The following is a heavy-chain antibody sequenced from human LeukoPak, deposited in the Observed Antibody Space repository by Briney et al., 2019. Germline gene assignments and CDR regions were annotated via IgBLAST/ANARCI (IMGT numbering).Heavy chain of an antibody. Sequence: ASVKVSCKASGYTFSDYGISWVRQAPGQGLEWMGWISTYTGSTNYAQKLQDRVAMTTDTSTSTAYVELRSLRSDDTAVYYCARDCDRSGYYCYWGQGTLVTVSS. CDR3: ARDCDRSGYYCY. CDR1: GYTFSDYG. J-gene: IGHJ4*02. V-gene: IGHV1-18*01. D-gene: IGHD3-22*01. CDR2: ISTYTGST.